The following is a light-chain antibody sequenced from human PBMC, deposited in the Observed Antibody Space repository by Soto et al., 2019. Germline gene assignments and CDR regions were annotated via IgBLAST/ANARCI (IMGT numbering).Light chain of an antibody. Sequence: IQLPQSPSSLSASVGDRVTITCRASQSITTYLNWYRQKPGKAPKLLIYAASSLQSGVPSRFSGSGSETEFTLSISSLQPEDFATYFCQQIYSAPLTFGGGTKVDIK. CDR2: AAS. CDR3: QQIYSAPLT. J-gene: IGKJ4*01. V-gene: IGKV1-39*01. CDR1: QSITTY.